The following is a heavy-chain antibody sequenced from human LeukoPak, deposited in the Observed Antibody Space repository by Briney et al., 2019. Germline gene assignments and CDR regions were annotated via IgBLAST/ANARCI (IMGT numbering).Heavy chain of an antibody. J-gene: IGHJ3*02. CDR2: IIPIFGTA. Sequence: SVKVSCKAFGGTFSSYAISWVRQAPGQGLEWMGGIIPIFGTANYAQKFQGRVTITTDESTSTAYMEPSSLRSEDTAVYYCARDNRKNVLRYFDWSDAFDIWGQGTMVTVSS. CDR3: ARDNRKNVLRYFDWSDAFDI. D-gene: IGHD3-9*01. V-gene: IGHV1-69*05. CDR1: GGTFSSYA.